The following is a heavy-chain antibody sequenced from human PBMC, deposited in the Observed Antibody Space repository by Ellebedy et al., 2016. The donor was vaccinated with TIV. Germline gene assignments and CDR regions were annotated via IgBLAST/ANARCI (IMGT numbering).Heavy chain of an antibody. J-gene: IGHJ4*02. CDR2: IYYSGST. CDR3: ARGRGRGSGSYYWVY. Sequence: MPSETLSLTCTVSGGSISSYYWSWIRQPPGKGLEWIGYIYYSGSTNYNPSLKSRVTISVDTSKNQFSLKLSSVTAADTAVYYCARGRGRGSGSYYWVYWGQGTLVTVSS. CDR1: GGSISSYY. D-gene: IGHD3-10*01. V-gene: IGHV4-59*01.